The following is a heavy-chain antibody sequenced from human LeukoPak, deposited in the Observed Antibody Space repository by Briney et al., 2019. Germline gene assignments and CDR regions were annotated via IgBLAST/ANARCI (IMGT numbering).Heavy chain of an antibody. CDR2: INHSGST. D-gene: IGHD3-10*01. J-gene: IGHJ5*02. CDR1: GGSFSGYY. Sequence: SETLSLTCAVYGGSFSGYYWSWIRQPPGKGLEWIGEINHSGSTNYNPSLKSRVTISGDTSKNQFSLKLSSVTAADTAVYYCARRNGYYYGSYNWFDPWGQGTLVTVSS. CDR3: ARRNGYYYGSYNWFDP. V-gene: IGHV4-34*01.